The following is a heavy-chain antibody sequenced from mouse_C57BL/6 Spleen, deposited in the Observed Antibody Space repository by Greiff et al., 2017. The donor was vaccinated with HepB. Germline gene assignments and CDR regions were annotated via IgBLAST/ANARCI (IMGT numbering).Heavy chain of an antibody. CDR3: ASVYYSNYWYFDV. CDR1: GYTFTSYW. Sequence: QVHVKQPGAELVKPGASVKLSCKASGYTFTSYWMHWVKQRPGQGLEWIGMIHPNSGSTNYNEKFKSKATLTVDRSSSTAYMQLSSLTSEDSAVYYCASVYYSNYWYFDVWGTGTTVTVSS. V-gene: IGHV1-64*01. D-gene: IGHD2-5*01. J-gene: IGHJ1*03. CDR2: IHPNSGST.